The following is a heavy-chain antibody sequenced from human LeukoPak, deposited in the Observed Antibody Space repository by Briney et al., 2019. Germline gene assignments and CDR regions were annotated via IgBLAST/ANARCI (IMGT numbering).Heavy chain of an antibody. Sequence: VASVKVSCKASGYTFTSYYMQWVRQAPGQGLEWMGIINPSGGSTSYAQNFQGRVTMTRDTSTSIVYMELSSLRSEDTAVYYCATLGGYYDFWSGYHDYWGQGTLVTVSS. CDR2: INPSGGST. V-gene: IGHV1-46*01. CDR1: GYTFTSYY. J-gene: IGHJ4*02. D-gene: IGHD3-3*01. CDR3: ATLGGYYDFWSGYHDY.